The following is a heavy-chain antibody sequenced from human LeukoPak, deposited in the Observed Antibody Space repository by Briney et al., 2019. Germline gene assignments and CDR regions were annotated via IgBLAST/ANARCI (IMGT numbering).Heavy chain of an antibody. CDR2: ISGSGGST. J-gene: IGHJ4*02. V-gene: IGHV3-23*01. Sequence: GGSLRLSCAASGFTFSSFGMNWVRQAPGKGLEWVSAISGSGGSTYYADSVKGRFTISRDNSKNTLYLQMNSLRAEDTAVYYCAKDLRGGLRWTMGYWGQGTLVTVSS. D-gene: IGHD4-23*01. CDR3: AKDLRGGLRWTMGY. CDR1: GFTFSSFG.